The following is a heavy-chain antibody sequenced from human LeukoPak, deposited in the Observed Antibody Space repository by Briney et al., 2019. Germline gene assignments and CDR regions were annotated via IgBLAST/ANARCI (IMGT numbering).Heavy chain of an antibody. D-gene: IGHD3-10*01. CDR3: ASKVINFDY. Sequence: SETLSLTCAVYGGSFSGYYWSWIRQPPGKGLEWIGEINHSGSTYYNPSLKSRVTISVDTSKNQFSLKLSSVTAADTAVYYCASKVINFDYWGQGTLVTVSS. V-gene: IGHV4-34*09. CDR2: INHSGST. J-gene: IGHJ4*02. CDR1: GGSFSGYY.